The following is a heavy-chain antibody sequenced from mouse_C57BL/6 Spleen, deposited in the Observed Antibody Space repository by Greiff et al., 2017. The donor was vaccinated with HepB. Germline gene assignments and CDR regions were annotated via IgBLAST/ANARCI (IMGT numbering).Heavy chain of an antibody. CDR1: GYTFTSYT. CDR3: ARPTLSFPDVYFDY. V-gene: IGHV1-4*01. D-gene: IGHD1-1*01. Sequence: VKLVESGAELARPGASVKMSCKASGYTFTSYTMHWVKQRPGQGLEWIGYINPSSGYTKYNQKFKDKATLTADKSSSTAYMQLSSLTSEDSAVYYCARPTLSFPDVYFDYWGQGTTLTVSS. J-gene: IGHJ2*01. CDR2: INPSSGYT.